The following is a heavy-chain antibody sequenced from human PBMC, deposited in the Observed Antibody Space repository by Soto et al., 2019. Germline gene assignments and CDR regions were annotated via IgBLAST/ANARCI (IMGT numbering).Heavy chain of an antibody. Sequence: VQLVESGGGLVKPGGSLRLSCAASGFTFTNAWMSWVRQAPGKGLEWVGRIMSKTDGGTTDYAAPVKGRFTISRDDSKSMLYLQMDSLKTEDTAVYYCSTRSSTSPWGQGTLVTVSS. CDR1: GFTFTNAW. CDR2: IMSKTDGGTT. J-gene: IGHJ5*02. D-gene: IGHD2-2*01. CDR3: STRSSTSP. V-gene: IGHV3-15*01.